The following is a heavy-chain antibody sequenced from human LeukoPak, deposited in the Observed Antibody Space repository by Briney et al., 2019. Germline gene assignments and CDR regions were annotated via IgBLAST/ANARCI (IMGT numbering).Heavy chain of an antibody. CDR2: IKRIIDGGTT. D-gene: IGHD4-17*01. J-gene: IGHJ4*02. Sequence: GGSLRLSCAVSGFTFSNTWMNWVRQAPGKGLEWVGRIKRIIDGGTTDYAAPVKGRFTVSRDGSINTLYLQMSSLKTEDTAVYYCAAQGGSGDLRYWGQGTLVTVSS. CDR1: GFTFSNTW. V-gene: IGHV3-15*01. CDR3: AAQGGSGDLRY.